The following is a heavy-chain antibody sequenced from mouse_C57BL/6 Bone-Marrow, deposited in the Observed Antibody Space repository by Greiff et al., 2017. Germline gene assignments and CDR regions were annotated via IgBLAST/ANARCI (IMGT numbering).Heavy chain of an antibody. Sequence: EVKLMESGGGLVKPGGSLKLSCAASGFTFRSYTMSWVRQTPEKRLQWVAAISGGGGNTYYPDSVKGRFTISRANDNNILYLQMSSLRSEDTALYYCSRQVTTVLATKYFDVWGTGTTVTVSS. V-gene: IGHV5-9*01. CDR2: ISGGGGNT. CDR3: SRQVTTVLATKYFDV. CDR1: GFTFRSYT. D-gene: IGHD1-1*01. J-gene: IGHJ1*03.